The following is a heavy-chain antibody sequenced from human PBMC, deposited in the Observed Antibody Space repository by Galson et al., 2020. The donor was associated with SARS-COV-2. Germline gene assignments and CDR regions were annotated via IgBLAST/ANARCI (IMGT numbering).Heavy chain of an antibody. CDR1: GDSVSSSDW. Sequence: SETLSLTCAVSGDSVSSSDWWRWVRQPPGKGLEWIGQIYHSGSTNYNPSLRSRVTISADTSKNQFSLNLTSVTAADTAVYYCARMGGRIAALDYWGQGTLVTVSS. J-gene: IGHJ4*02. D-gene: IGHD1-26*01. CDR3: ARMGGRIAALDY. V-gene: IGHV4-4*02. CDR2: IYHSGST.